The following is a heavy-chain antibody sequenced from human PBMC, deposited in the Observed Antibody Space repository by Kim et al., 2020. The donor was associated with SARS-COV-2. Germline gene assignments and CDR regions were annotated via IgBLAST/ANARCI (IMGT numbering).Heavy chain of an antibody. CDR1: GGPVRSSSYY. CDR3: ARHGPGDANDY. CDR2: IYFSGST. D-gene: IGHD1-1*01. V-gene: IGHV4-39*01. Sequence: SETLSLTCTVSGGPVRSSSYYWGWIRQPPGKGLEWIGSIYFSGSTYYTPALKSRVTISADTSKNQLSLKLSSVTAADTAVYYCARHGPGDANDYWGQGTLVTVSS. J-gene: IGHJ4*02.